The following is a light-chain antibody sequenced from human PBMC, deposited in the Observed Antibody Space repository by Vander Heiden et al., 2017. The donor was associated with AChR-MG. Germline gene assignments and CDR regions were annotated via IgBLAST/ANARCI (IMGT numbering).Light chain of an antibody. CDR1: QRVNRFY. J-gene: IGKJ5*01. V-gene: IGKV3D-20*01. CDR3: QQYGSSPIT. Sequence: EIVLTQSPATLSLSPGESATLSCEASQRVNRFYGAWFQQKPGLAPRLLIYDTFTRATGIPDRFSGSGSGTDFTLTISRLEPEDFAVYYCQQYGSSPITFGQGTRVEIK. CDR2: DTF.